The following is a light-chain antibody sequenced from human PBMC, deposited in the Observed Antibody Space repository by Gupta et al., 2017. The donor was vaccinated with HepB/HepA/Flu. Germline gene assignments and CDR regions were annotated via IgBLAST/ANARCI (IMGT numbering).Light chain of an antibody. V-gene: IGKV2-30*01. J-gene: IGKJ2*01. CDR2: DVS. Sequence: ASISCRSSQSLGYSDGSVWLSWFQQRPGQSPRRLIYDVSNRDSGVPARFSGSGSGTDFTLKISRVEAEDVGVYFCMQHNHWPNTFGQGTKLEI. CDR1: QSLGYSDGSVW. CDR3: MQHNHWPNT.